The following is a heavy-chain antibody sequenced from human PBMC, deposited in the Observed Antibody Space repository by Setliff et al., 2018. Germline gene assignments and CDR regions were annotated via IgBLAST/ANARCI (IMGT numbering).Heavy chain of an antibody. CDR2: IYPDGTT. CDR1: ADSMNNNF. D-gene: IGHD3-10*01. V-gene: IGHV4-4*08. Sequence: SETLSLTCIVSADSMNNNFWTWIRRPPGKGLEWIGYIYPDGTTNYNPSLESRVTISLDTSKNQFALNLSSVTAADTAVYYCARTASGSYKGWYDPWGQGTLVTVSS. J-gene: IGHJ5*02. CDR3: ARTASGSYKGWYDP.